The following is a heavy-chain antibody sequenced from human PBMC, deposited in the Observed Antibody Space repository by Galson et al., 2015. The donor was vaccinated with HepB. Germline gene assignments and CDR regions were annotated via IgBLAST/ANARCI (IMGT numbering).Heavy chain of an antibody. CDR2: IIPILGIA. J-gene: IGHJ4*02. V-gene: IGHV1-69*02. CDR3: ARGPGGYDSSGYYPTNFDY. D-gene: IGHD3-22*01. Sequence: SVKVSCKASGGTFSSYTISWVRQAPGQGLEWMGRIIPILGIANYAQKFQGRVTITADKSTSTAYMELSSLRSEDTAVYYCARGPGGYDSSGYYPTNFDYWGQGTLVTVSS. CDR1: GGTFSSYT.